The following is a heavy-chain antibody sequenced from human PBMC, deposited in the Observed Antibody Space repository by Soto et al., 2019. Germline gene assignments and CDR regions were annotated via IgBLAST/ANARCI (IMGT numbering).Heavy chain of an antibody. J-gene: IGHJ4*02. CDR2: ISGSGGST. CDR1: GFTFSSYA. CDR3: AKALRSGWYVDY. V-gene: IGHV3-23*01. D-gene: IGHD6-19*01. Sequence: PGGSLSLSCAASGFTFSSYAMSWVRQAPGKGLEWVSAISGSGGSTYYADSVKGRFTISRDNSKNTLYLQMNSLRAEDTAVYYCAKALRSGWYVDYWGQGTLVTVSS.